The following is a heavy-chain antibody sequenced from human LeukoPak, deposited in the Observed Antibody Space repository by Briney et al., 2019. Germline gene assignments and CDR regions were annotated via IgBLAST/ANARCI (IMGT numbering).Heavy chain of an antibody. D-gene: IGHD2-2*02. Sequence: GGSLRLSCAASGFTFSSYAMSWVRQAPGKGLEWVSAISGSGGSTYYADSVKGRFTISRDNSKNTLYLQMNSLRAEDTAVYYCAKDLPVVVPAAISPFYYYYGMDVWGQGTTVTVSS. CDR3: AKDLPVVVPAAISPFYYYYGMDV. CDR2: ISGSGGST. CDR1: GFTFSSYA. V-gene: IGHV3-23*01. J-gene: IGHJ6*02.